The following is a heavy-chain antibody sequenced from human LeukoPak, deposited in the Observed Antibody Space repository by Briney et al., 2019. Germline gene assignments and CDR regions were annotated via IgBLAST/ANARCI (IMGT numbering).Heavy chain of an antibody. D-gene: IGHD2-21*01. Sequence: PGGSLRLSCTASGFAFDEHGMSWVRQVPGKGLEWVSGINWSGGSTGYADPLRGRFTISRDNAKNSLYLQMDRLRAEDTALYYCARAPIPRPFYFDSWGQGTLVTLSS. CDR3: ARAPIPRPFYFDS. J-gene: IGHJ4*02. CDR1: GFAFDEHG. V-gene: IGHV3-20*04. CDR2: INWSGGST.